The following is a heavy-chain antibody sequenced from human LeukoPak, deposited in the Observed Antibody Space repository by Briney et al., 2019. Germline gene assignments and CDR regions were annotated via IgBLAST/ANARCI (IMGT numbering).Heavy chain of an antibody. V-gene: IGHV1-18*01. D-gene: IGHD6-13*01. CDR3: AGISSSWFEY. CDR2: ISDYNGNT. CDR1: GNTSSTHG. J-gene: IGHJ5*01. Sequence: ASVKVSCKASGNTSSTHGVSWVRQAPGQGLEWMGWISDYNGNTNYAQNLQGRLTLTTDTSTSTAYMELRGLKSDDTAVYFCAGISSSWFEYWGQGTLVTVSS.